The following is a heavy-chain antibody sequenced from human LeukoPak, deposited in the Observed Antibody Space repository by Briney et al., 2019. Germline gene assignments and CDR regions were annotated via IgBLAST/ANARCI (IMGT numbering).Heavy chain of an antibody. CDR2: INHSGST. Sequence: SETLSLTCTVSGGSISSYYWSWIRQPPGKGLEWIGEINHSGSTNYNPSLKSRVTISVDTSKNQFSLKLSSVTAADTAVYYCARAGTYHYGSGTARGRFDPWGQGTLVTVSS. V-gene: IGHV4-34*01. CDR3: ARAGTYHYGSGTARGRFDP. D-gene: IGHD3-10*01. J-gene: IGHJ5*02. CDR1: GGSISSYY.